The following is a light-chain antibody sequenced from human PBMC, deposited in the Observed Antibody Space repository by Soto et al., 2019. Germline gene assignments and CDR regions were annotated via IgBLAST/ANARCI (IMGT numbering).Light chain of an antibody. CDR2: DAS. Sequence: EIVLTQSPATLSLSPGERATLSCRASQSVSSYLAWYQQKPGQAPRLLIYDASNRATGIPARFSGSGSGTDFPLTISSLEPEDFEVYYCQQRSNWWTFGQGTKVEIK. J-gene: IGKJ1*01. CDR1: QSVSSY. CDR3: QQRSNWWT. V-gene: IGKV3-11*01.